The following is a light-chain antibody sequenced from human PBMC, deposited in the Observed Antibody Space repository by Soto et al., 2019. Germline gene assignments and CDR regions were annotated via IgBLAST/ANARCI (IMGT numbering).Light chain of an antibody. J-gene: IGKJ3*01. Sequence: IQLTQSPSSLSASVGDRVTITCRATPAIASFLAWYQQKPGKAPKLLIYGASTLQSGVPSRFGGSGSGTDFTLTVSSLQPEDFATYYCQQLFMYPPTFGPGTKVDIK. CDR3: QQLFMYPPT. CDR1: PAIASF. CDR2: GAS. V-gene: IGKV1-9*01.